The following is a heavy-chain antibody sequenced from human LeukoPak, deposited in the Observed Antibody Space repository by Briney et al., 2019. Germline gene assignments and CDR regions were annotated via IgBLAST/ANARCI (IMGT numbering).Heavy chain of an antibody. J-gene: IGHJ5*02. CDR1: GYSFTGYY. D-gene: IGHD6-25*01. Sequence: ASMKVSCKASGYSFTGYYIHWVRQAPGQGLEWMGWINPDGDVTKSAQKFQGRVTMTTDKSINTVFMELSGLTSDDTALYYCARDSGWFDPWGQGTLVTVSS. CDR2: INPDGDVT. CDR3: ARDSGWFDP. V-gene: IGHV1-2*02.